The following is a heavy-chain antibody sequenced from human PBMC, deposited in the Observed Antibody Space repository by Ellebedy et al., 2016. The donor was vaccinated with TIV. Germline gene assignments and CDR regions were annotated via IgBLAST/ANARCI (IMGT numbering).Heavy chain of an antibody. D-gene: IGHD4/OR15-4a*01. CDR1: GFTFSSYS. Sequence: PGGSLRLSCVVSGFTFSSYSMNWVRQAPGKGLEWVAKISSGSTTIYYADSVVGRFTISRDNDKNSLHLQLKSLRDEDTALYYCAKEMPYQYYSAFDYWGQGTLVTVSS. CDR2: ISSGSTTI. CDR3: AKEMPYQYYSAFDY. V-gene: IGHV3-48*02. J-gene: IGHJ4*02.